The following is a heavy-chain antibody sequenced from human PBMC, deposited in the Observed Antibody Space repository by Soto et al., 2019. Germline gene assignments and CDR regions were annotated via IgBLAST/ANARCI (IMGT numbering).Heavy chain of an antibody. CDR3: ARDQGAHLWFGDAFDI. CDR2: IYSGGST. D-gene: IGHD3-10*01. V-gene: IGHV3-66*01. J-gene: IGHJ3*02. CDR1: GFTVSSNY. Sequence: GGSLRLSCAASGFTVSSNYMSWVRQAPGKGLEWVSVIYSGGSTYYADSVKGRFTISRDNSKNTLYLQMNSLRAEDTAVYYCARDQGAHLWFGDAFDIWGQGTMVTVSS.